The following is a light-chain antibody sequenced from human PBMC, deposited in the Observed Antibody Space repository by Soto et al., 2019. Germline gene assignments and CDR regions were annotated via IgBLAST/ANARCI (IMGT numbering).Light chain of an antibody. V-gene: IGKV3-20*01. CDR1: QTVDSTF. J-gene: IGKJ1*01. CDR3: QQYMSSVT. CDR2: GAS. Sequence: EIVLTQSPGSLSLSPRGRATLSCRASQTVDSTFFAWYQKKPGQAPRLLIYGASKRATDIPDRFSGSGSGTDFTLTISRLEPEDFAVYYCQQYMSSVTFGQGTKVEIK.